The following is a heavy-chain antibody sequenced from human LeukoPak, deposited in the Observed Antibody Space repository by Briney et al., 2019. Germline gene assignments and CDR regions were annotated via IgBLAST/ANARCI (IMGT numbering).Heavy chain of an antibody. CDR1: GGSSSSSSYY. V-gene: IGHV4-39*07. J-gene: IGHJ5*02. Sequence: SETLSLTCSVSGGSSSSSSYYWGWLRQPPGKGLEWIGSIHDSGSTDYNPLLKSRVTISVDTSKNQFSLKLSSVTAADTALYYCARDDSSVLLNWFDPWGQGTLVTVSS. CDR3: ARDDSSVLLNWFDP. CDR2: IHDSGST. D-gene: IGHD3-22*01.